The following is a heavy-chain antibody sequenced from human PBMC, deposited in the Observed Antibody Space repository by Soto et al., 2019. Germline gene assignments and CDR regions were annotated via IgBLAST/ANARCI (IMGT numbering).Heavy chain of an antibody. CDR2: ISGSSGST. Sequence: GGSLRLSCAASGFNFSSYAMSWVRQAPGKGLEWVSAISGSSGSTYYADSVKGRFTISRDNSKDTLYLQMNSLRAEDTAVYYCGKDWFGGPFDYCGQGTLVTAPQ. V-gene: IGHV3-23*01. CDR1: GFNFSSYA. D-gene: IGHD3-10*01. J-gene: IGHJ4*02. CDR3: GKDWFGGPFDY.